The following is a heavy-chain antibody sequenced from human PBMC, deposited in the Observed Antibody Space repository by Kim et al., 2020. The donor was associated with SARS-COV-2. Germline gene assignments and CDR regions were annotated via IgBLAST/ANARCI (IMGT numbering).Heavy chain of an antibody. J-gene: IGHJ4*02. Sequence: SETLSLTCTVSGGSISSSSYYWGWIRQPPGKGLEWIGSIYYSGSTYYNPSLKSRVTISVDTSKNQFSLKLSSVTAADTAVYYCARLWGSGSYADYWGQGTLVTVSS. CDR1: GGSISSSSYY. V-gene: IGHV4-39*01. CDR3: ARLWGSGSYADY. CDR2: IYYSGST. D-gene: IGHD3-10*01.